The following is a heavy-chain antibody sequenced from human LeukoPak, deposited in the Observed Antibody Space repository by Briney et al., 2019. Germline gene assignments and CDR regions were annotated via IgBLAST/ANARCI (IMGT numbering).Heavy chain of an antibody. J-gene: IGHJ4*02. CDR1: GFTFSSYA. CDR3: ARDKLGTTDY. D-gene: IGHD1-7*01. CDR2: ISSDGSNK. V-gene: IGHV3-30*04. Sequence: GSLRLSCAASGFTFSSYAMHWVRQAPGKGLEWVAVISSDGSNKYYADSVKGRFTISRDNSKNTLYLQMSSLRAEDTAVYYCARDKLGTTDYCGQGTLVTVSS.